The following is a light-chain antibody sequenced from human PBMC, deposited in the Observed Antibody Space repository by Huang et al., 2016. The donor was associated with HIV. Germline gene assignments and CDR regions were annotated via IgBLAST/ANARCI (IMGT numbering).Light chain of an antibody. V-gene: IGKV3-15*01. CDR3: QQYNNWPPRYT. CDR1: QGVSGN. CDR2: GAS. Sequence: ETVMTQSPAILSVSPGETATLSCRASQGVSGNLAWYQQKPGQPPRLLIYGASTRATGIPPRFSGTGSGAEFTLTISGLQSEDFAIYYCQQYNNWPPRYTFGQGTRLEIK. J-gene: IGKJ2*01.